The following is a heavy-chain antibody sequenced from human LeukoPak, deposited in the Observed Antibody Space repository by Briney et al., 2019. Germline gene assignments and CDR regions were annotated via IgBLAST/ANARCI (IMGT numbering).Heavy chain of an antibody. CDR1: GGSISSGDYY. J-gene: IGHJ5*02. D-gene: IGHD2-2*02. CDR2: IYYSGST. Sequence: SETLSLTCTVSGGSISSGDYYWSWIRQPPGKGLEWIGYIYYSGSTYYNPSLKSRVTISVDTSKNQFSLKLSSVTAADTAVYYCARDVCEYQLLYGWFDPWGQGTLVTVSS. V-gene: IGHV4-30-4*01. CDR3: ARDVCEYQLLYGWFDP.